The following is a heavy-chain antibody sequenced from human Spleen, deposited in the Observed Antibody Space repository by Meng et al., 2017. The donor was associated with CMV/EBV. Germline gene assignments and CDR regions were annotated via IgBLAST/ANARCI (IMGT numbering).Heavy chain of an antibody. V-gene: IGHV1-18*01. Sequence: ASVKVSCKASGYTFTSYGISWVRQAPGQGLEWMGWISAYNGNTNYAQKLQGRITMTTDTSTSTAYMELRSLGSDDTAVYYCARDFYEYDNSGYYEDNFDIWGQGTMVTVSS. CDR1: GYTFTSYG. CDR2: ISAYNGNT. J-gene: IGHJ3*02. D-gene: IGHD3-22*01. CDR3: ARDFYEYDNSGYYEDNFDI.